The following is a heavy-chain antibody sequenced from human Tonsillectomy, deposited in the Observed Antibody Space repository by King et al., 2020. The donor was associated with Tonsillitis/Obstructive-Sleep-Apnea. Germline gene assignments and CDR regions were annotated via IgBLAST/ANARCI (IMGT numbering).Heavy chain of an antibody. D-gene: IGHD1-20*01. J-gene: IGHJ4*02. Sequence: VQLQESGPGLVKPSETLSLTCSVSGGSISSYYWSWIRQPPGKGLEWIGNIFYSGSTNYNPSLKCRVTISVDTSKNQFSLKLSSVTAADTAVYYCARSITGTTRALDYWGQGTLVTVSS. CDR3: ARSITGTTRALDY. CDR1: GGSISSYY. CDR2: IFYSGST. V-gene: IGHV4-59*01.